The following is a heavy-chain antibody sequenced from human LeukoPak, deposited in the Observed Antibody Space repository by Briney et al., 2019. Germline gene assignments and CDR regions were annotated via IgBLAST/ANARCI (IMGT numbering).Heavy chain of an antibody. CDR1: GFIFTAYG. Sequence: GSLRLSCAASGFIFTAYGMHWVRQAPGKGLEWVAVISHDLTYQAYADSVKGRFTISRDDSKNPLYVQMNSLRTEDTAFYYCARDVNNYFDYWGLGTLVTVSS. V-gene: IGHV3-30*03. CDR3: ARDVNNYFDY. J-gene: IGHJ4*02. CDR2: ISHDLTYQ.